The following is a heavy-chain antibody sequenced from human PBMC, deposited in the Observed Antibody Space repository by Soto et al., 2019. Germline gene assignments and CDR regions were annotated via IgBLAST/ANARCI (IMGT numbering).Heavy chain of an antibody. D-gene: IGHD6-13*01. Sequence: QLQLQESGPGLVKPSETLSLTCTVSGGSISSSSYYWGWIRQPPGKGLEWIGSIYYSGSTYYNPSLKSRVSISLDTSKNQFSLKLSSVPAADTAVYYCARQALWAAAGTWSWFDPWGQGTLVTVSS. CDR1: GGSISSSSYY. CDR3: ARQALWAAAGTWSWFDP. J-gene: IGHJ5*02. V-gene: IGHV4-39*01. CDR2: IYYSGST.